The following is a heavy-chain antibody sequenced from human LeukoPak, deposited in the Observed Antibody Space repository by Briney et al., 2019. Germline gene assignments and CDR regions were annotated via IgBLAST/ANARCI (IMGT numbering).Heavy chain of an antibody. CDR2: FDPEDGET. D-gene: IGHD3-16*01. V-gene: IGHV1-24*01. CDR1: GYTLTELS. J-gene: IGHJ6*02. CDR3: ATPGGPQYYYYYGMDV. Sequence: ASVKVSCKVSGYTLTELSMHWVRQAPGKGLEGMGGFDPEDGETIYAQKFQGRVTMTEDTSTDTAYMELSSLRSEDTAVYYCATPGGPQYYYYYGMDVWGQGTTVTVSS.